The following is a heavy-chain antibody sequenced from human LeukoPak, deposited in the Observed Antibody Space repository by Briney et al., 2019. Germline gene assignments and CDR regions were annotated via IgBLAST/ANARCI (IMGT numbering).Heavy chain of an antibody. CDR2: IYYTGTT. CDR3: AREEYSSDWYGHDS. J-gene: IGHJ4*02. CDR1: GGSISNTNYY. V-gene: IGHV4-39*07. Sequence: SETLSLTCSVSGGSISNTNYYWAWIRQSPGRGLEWVGSIYYTGTTFDNPSLKSRVTLSVDTSKNQFSLRLTSVTAADTAFYYCAREEYSSDWYGHDSWGQGTLVTVSS. D-gene: IGHD6-13*01.